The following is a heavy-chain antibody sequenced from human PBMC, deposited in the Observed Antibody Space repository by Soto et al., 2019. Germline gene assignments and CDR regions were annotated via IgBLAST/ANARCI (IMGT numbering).Heavy chain of an antibody. D-gene: IGHD2-2*02. J-gene: IGHJ4*02. CDR2: ISGSGGST. V-gene: IGHV3-23*01. Sequence: PGGSLRISCAASGFTFSSYAMSWVRQAPGKGREWVSAISGSGGSTYYADSVKGRFTISRDNSKNTLYLQMNSLRAEDTAVYYCAKTTGYCSSTSCYTSGFDYWGQGTLVTVS. CDR3: AKTTGYCSSTSCYTSGFDY. CDR1: GFTFSSYA.